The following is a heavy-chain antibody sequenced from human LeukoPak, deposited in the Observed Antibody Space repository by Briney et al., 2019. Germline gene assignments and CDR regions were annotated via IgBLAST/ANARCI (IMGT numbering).Heavy chain of an antibody. J-gene: IGHJ4*02. Sequence: PGGSLRLSCAASGFTFSDYYMSWIRQAPGKGLEWVSYISSSATTIYYADSVKGRFTISRDNAKNSLYLQMNSLRAEDTAVYYCAKGYSGYDSSFDYWGQGILVTVSS. CDR2: ISSSATTI. D-gene: IGHD5-12*01. CDR3: AKGYSGYDSSFDY. V-gene: IGHV3-11*04. CDR1: GFTFSDYY.